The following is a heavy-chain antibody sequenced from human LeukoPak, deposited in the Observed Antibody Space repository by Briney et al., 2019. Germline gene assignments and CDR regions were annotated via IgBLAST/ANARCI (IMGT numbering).Heavy chain of an antibody. CDR1: GDSISTYY. V-gene: IGHV4-59*06. CDR3: AREANYYDSSGSTNWFDP. D-gene: IGHD3-22*01. Sequence: PSETLSLTCTVSGDSISTYYWSWIRQHPGKGLEWIGYIYYSGSTYYSPSLKSRVTISVDTSKNQFSLKLSSVTAADTAVYYCAREANYYDSSGSTNWFDPWGQGTLVTVSS. CDR2: IYYSGST. J-gene: IGHJ5*02.